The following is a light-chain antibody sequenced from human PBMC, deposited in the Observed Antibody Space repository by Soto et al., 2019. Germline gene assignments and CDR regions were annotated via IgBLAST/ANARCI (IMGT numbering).Light chain of an antibody. CDR3: QQYGSSPRT. CDR2: GIS. J-gene: IGKJ1*01. Sequence: EIVMTQSPATLSVSPGERVTLSCRASQSVSSNLAWYQQKVGQAPRLLIYGISTRATGIPDRFSGSGSGTDFTLTISRLEPEDFAVYYCQQYGSSPRTFGQGTKVEIK. CDR1: QSVSSN. V-gene: IGKV3-20*01.